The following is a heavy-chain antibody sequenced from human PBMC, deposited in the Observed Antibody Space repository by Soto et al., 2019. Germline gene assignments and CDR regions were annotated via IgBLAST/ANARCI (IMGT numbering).Heavy chain of an antibody. Sequence: SETLSLTCTVSGGSIGFYYWAWIRQPPGKGLEWIGYIFDSGSTNYNPSLKSRVTISADTSKNQLSLKLASVTAADTAVYYCARQPTYYSGYYYGMDVWGQGTTVTVCS. CDR3: ARQPTYYSGYYYGMDV. J-gene: IGHJ6*01. CDR1: GGSIGFYY. D-gene: IGHD3-22*01. V-gene: IGHV4-59*08. CDR2: IFDSGST.